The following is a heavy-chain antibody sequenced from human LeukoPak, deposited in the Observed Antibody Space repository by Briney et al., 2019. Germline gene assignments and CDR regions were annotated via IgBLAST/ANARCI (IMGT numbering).Heavy chain of an antibody. V-gene: IGHV3-23*01. D-gene: IGHD2-8*01. J-gene: IGHJ4*02. CDR3: AKDTSIGKYCTNGVCSPFDY. Sequence: PGGSLRLSCAAPGFTFSSYAMSWVRQAPGQGLEWVSVISDSGDYTSYADSVRGRFTISRDNSRNTLYLQMISLRPEDTAVYYCAKDTSIGKYCTNGVCSPFDYWGQGTLVTVSS. CDR1: GFTFSSYA. CDR2: ISDSGDYT.